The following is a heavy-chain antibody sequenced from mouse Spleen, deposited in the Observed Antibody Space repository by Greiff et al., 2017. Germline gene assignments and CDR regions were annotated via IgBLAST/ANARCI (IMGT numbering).Heavy chain of an antibody. CDR2: IDPEDGDT. J-gene: IGHJ4*01. CDR1: GFNIKDYY. CDR3: TTNYYGSSYSDAMDY. D-gene: IGHD1-1*01. V-gene: IGHV14-1*01. Sequence: SGAELVRPGASVKLSCTASGFNIKDYYMHWVKQRPEQGLEWIGRIDPEDGDTEYAPKFQGKATMTADTSSNTAYLQLSSLTSEDTAVYYCTTNYYGSSYSDAMDYWGQGTSVTVSS.